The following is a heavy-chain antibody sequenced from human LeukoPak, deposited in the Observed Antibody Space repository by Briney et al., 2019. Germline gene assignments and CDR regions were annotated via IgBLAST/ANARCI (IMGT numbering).Heavy chain of an antibody. J-gene: IGHJ6*02. CDR3: ARKENSYYYYGMDV. V-gene: IGHV1-2*02. Sequence: GASVKVSCKASGYTFTGYFMHWVRQAPGQGLEWMGWINPNSGDTNYAQKFQGRVTMTRDTSISTAYMELSRLRSDDTAVYYCARKENSYYYYGMDVWGQGTTLTVSS. CDR2: INPNSGDT. CDR1: GYTFTGYF. D-gene: IGHD2/OR15-2a*01.